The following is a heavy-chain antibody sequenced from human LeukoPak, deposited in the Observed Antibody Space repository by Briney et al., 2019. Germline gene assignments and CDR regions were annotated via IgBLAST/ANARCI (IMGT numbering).Heavy chain of an antibody. CDR1: GFTFSSYA. D-gene: IGHD6-13*01. J-gene: IGHJ6*03. CDR3: ARDGSYSSSPLDDYMDV. CDR2: ISYDGSNK. V-gene: IGHV3-30*04. Sequence: PGGSLRLSCAASGFTFSSYAMHWVRQAPGKGLEWVAVISYDGSNKYYADSVKGRFTISRDNSKNTLYLQMNSLRAEDTAVYYCARDGSYSSSPLDDYMDVWGKGTTVTVSS.